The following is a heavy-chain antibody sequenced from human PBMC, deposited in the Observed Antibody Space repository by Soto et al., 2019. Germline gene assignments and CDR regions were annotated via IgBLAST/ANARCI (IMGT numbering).Heavy chain of an antibody. CDR2: INHSGST. J-gene: IGHJ6*02. V-gene: IGHV4-34*01. Sequence: PSETLSLTCAVYGGSFSGYYWSWIRQPPGKGLEWIGEINHSGSTNYNPSLKSRVTISVDTSKNQLSLKLSSVTAADTAVYYCARVLGVRYCSGGSCYLHYYYYYGMDVWGQGTTVTVSS. D-gene: IGHD2-15*01. CDR1: GGSFSGYY. CDR3: ARVLGVRYCSGGSCYLHYYYYYGMDV.